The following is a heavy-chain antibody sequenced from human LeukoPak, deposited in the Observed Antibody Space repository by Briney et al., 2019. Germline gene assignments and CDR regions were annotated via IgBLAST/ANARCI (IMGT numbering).Heavy chain of an antibody. Sequence: GGSLRLSCAVSGFTFSRYAMSWVRQAPGKGLEWVSTISGGGGGTYYGDSVKGRFTISRDNSKNTLYVQMNSLRAEDTAVYYCAKGGYYYDAGGKDDAFDIWGQGITATVSP. D-gene: IGHD3-22*01. CDR1: GFTFSRYA. CDR2: ISGGGGGT. J-gene: IGHJ3*02. CDR3: AKGGYYYDAGGKDDAFDI. V-gene: IGHV3-23*01.